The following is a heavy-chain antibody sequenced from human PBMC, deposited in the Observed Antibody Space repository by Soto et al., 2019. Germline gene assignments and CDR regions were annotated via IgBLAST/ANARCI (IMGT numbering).Heavy chain of an antibody. V-gene: IGHV3-23*01. J-gene: IGHJ4*02. D-gene: IGHD6-13*01. Sequence: GGSLRLSCAASGFTFSSYAMSWVRQASGKGLEWVSAISGSGGSTYYADSVKGRFTISRDNSKNTLYLQMNSLRAEDTAVYYCAKDREEGYIAAQPYWGQGTLVTVSS. CDR1: GFTFSSYA. CDR2: ISGSGGST. CDR3: AKDREEGYIAAQPY.